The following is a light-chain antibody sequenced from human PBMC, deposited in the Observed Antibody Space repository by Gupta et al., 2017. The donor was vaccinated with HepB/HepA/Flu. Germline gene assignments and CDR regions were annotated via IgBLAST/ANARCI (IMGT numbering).Light chain of an antibody. CDR3: CSYADVGNLV. J-gene: IGLJ3*02. V-gene: IGLV2-23*02. CDR2: YVT. CDR1: SSDIENYNL. Sequence: QSALTQPASVSGSPGQSITISCHGTSSDIENYNLVSWYQQHPDKDPQLIIYYVTRRPSGVSDRCSASKSGNTASLPISGLQAEDEADYYGCSYADVGNLVFGGGTRLTVL.